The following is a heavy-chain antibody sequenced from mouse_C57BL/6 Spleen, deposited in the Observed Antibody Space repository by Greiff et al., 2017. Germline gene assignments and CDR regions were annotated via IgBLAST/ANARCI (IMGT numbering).Heavy chain of an antibody. CDR2: IRSGGST. Sequence: VQLQQSGPGLVQPSQSLSITCTVSGFSLTSYGVHWVRQSPGKGLEGLGVIRSGGSTDYNAAFISRLSISKDNSKSQVFFKMNRLQADDTAIYYCARYYYGSSHFDYWGQGTTLTVSS. D-gene: IGHD1-1*01. CDR1: GFSLTSYG. CDR3: ARYYYGSSHFDY. V-gene: IGHV2-2*01. J-gene: IGHJ2*01.